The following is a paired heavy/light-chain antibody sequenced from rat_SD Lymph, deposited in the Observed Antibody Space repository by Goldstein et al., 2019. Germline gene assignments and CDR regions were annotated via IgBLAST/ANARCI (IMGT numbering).Light chain of an antibody. Sequence: DTVLTQSPALAVSPGERVTISCRASESVSTLMHWYQQKPGQQPKLLIYLASHLESGVPARFSGSGSGTDFTLTIDPVEADDTATYYCQQSWNDPPTFGGGTKLELK. CDR1: ESVSTL. V-gene: IGKV3S9*01. CDR3: QQSWNDPPT. CDR2: LAS. J-gene: IGKJ1*01.
Heavy chain of an antibody. CDR2: IWTGGST. D-gene: IGHD1-6*01. Sequence: QVQLKESGPGLVQPSQTLSLTCTVSGFSLTSYNVHWVRQPTGKGLEWMGVIWTGGSTDYNSALKSRLSISRDTSKSQVFLKMNSLQTEDIATYYCARAVMYTTEYPSSYYWYFDFWGPGTMVTVSS. V-gene: IGHV2-30*01. CDR3: ARAVMYTTEYPSSYYWYFDF. J-gene: IGHJ1*01. CDR1: GFSLTSYN.